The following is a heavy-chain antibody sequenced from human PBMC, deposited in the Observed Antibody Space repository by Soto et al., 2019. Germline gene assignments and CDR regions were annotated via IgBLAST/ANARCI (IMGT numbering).Heavy chain of an antibody. D-gene: IGHD6-13*01. CDR2: IYHSGST. J-gene: IGHJ5*02. Sequence: PSEPLSLTCTVSGASISSHYWSWVRQPPGKGLEWIGYIYHSGSTYYNPSLKSRVTISVDTSKNQFSLKLSSVTAADTAVYYCARGVAAAGTAGGWFDPWGQGTLVTVSS. CDR3: ARGVAAAGTAGGWFDP. CDR1: GASISSHY. V-gene: IGHV4-59*11.